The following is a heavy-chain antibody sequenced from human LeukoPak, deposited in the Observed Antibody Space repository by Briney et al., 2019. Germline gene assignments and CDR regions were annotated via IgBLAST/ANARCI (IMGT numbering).Heavy chain of an antibody. CDR2: RSCDGLNK. Sequence: PGRSLRLSFAPSAFPFTVYGMHWVSHAPRKGMEWVAVRSCDGLNKYYAGCVQGRFTLSRDNSKHTLSLQMYSRTDDDTVVFFCAKGDYGGYSHGFDLWPQGTMVTVSS. V-gene: IGHV3-30*18. CDR3: AKGDYGGYSHGFDL. D-gene: IGHD4-23*01. CDR1: AFPFTVYG. J-gene: IGHJ3*01.